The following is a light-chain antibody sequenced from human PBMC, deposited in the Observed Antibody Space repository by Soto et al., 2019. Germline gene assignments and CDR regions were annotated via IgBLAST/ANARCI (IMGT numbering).Light chain of an antibody. CDR1: QSISNY. V-gene: IGKV1-39*01. Sequence: IQMTQSPWSLSALACGGGNSASRASQSISNYLNWYQQKPGKAPNLLIYDASSLLSGVPSRFSGSGSGTDFTLTIRSLQPEDFSIYYCQQSDSTPYTFGQGTKVEIK. CDR3: QQSDSTPYT. CDR2: DAS. J-gene: IGKJ2*01.